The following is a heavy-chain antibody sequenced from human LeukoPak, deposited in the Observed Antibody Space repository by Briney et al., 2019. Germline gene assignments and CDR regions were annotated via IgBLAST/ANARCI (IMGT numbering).Heavy chain of an antibody. V-gene: IGHV1-46*01. J-gene: IGHJ5*02. Sequence: ASVKVSCKASGYTFTSYYMHWVRQAPGQGLEWMGIINPSGGSTCYAQKFQGRVTMTMDTSTSTVYMELSSLRSEDTAVYYCARSHIPREFDPWGQGTLVTVSS. CDR1: GYTFTSYY. CDR3: ARSHIPREFDP. CDR2: INPSGGST.